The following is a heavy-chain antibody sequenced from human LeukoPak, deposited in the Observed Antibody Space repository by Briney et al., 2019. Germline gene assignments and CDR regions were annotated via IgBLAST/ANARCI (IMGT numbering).Heavy chain of an antibody. CDR2: IYPGDSDT. J-gene: IGHJ6*02. V-gene: IGHV5-51*01. D-gene: IGHD1-26*01. Sequence: GESLKISCKGSGYSFTSYWIGWVRQMPGKGLEWMGLIYPGDSDTRYSPSFQGQVTISADKSISTAYLQWSSLKASDTAMYYCARHLSGSYVGYYYGMDVWGQGTTVTVSS. CDR3: ARHLSGSYVGYYYGMDV. CDR1: GYSFTSYW.